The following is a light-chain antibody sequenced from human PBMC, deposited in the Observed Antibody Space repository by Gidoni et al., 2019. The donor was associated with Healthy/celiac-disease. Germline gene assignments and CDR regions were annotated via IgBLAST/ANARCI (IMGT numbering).Light chain of an antibody. CDR2: RDS. CDR1: NIGSKN. J-gene: IGLJ2*01. CDR3: QVWDSSIL. V-gene: IGLV3-9*01. Sequence: YELTQPLSYSVALGQTARITCGGNNIGSKNVHWYQQKPGQAPVLVIYRDSNRPSGIPERFSGSNSGNTATLTISRAQAGDEADYYCQVWDSSILFGGGTKLTVL.